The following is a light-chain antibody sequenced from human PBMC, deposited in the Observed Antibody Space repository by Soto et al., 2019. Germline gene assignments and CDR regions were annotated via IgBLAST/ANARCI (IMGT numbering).Light chain of an antibody. J-gene: IGKJ3*01. V-gene: IGKV1-33*01. CDR1: QDISNY. CDR2: DAS. CDR3: QQYDNLLFT. Sequence: DIQMTQSPSSLSASVGDRVTITCQASQDISNYLNWYQQKPGKAPKLLIYDASNLETGVPSRFSGSGSGKDFTFTISSLPPEDIATYYCQQYDNLLFTFGPGTKVDI.